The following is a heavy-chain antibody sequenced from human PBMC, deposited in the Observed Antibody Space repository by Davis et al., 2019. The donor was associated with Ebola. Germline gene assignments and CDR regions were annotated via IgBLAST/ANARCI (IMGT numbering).Heavy chain of an antibody. CDR2: IYYSGST. Sequence: PSETLSLTCTVSGGSISSARNYWSWIRQHPGKGLEWIGYIYYSGSTYYNPSLESRVTISVDTSENHFSLKLRSVTAADTAVYFCARGYCAASSCPRGNWFDPWGPGTLVTVSS. D-gene: IGHD2-8*02. J-gene: IGHJ5*02. CDR1: GGSISSARNY. CDR3: ARGYCAASSCPRGNWFDP. V-gene: IGHV4-31*03.